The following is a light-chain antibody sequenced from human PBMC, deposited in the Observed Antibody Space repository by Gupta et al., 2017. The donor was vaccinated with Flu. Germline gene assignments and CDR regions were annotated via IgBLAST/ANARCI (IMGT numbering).Light chain of an antibody. V-gene: IGKV4-1*01. CDR2: WAS. CDR1: QSVLYSSNNKNY. CDR3: QQYYTTPYT. J-gene: IGKJ2*01. Sequence: DIVMTQSPDSLSVPLGERATINCKFSQSVLYSSNNKNYLAWYQQKPGQPPKLLIYWASTRESGVPDRFSGSGSGTDFTLTISSLQAEDVAVYYCQQYYTTPYTFGQGTKLEIK.